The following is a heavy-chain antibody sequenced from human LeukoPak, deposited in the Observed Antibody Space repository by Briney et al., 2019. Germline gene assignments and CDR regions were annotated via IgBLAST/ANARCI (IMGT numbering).Heavy chain of an antibody. D-gene: IGHD3-10*01. CDR3: ARGRSITILRGVAISDGFDI. CDR1: GFSFSNYA. CDR2: IATSSDYI. Sequence: PGGSLRLSCSASGFSFSNYALHWVRQAPGKGLEWVSSIATSSDYIYYAGSLKGRFTISRDNAKNSLYLHMNSLRPDDTAVYYCARGRSITILRGVAISDGFDIWGQGTKVTVS. J-gene: IGHJ3*02. V-gene: IGHV3-21*06.